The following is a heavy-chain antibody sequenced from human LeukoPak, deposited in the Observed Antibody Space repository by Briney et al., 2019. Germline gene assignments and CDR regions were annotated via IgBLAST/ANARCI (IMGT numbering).Heavy chain of an antibody. D-gene: IGHD3-22*01. CDR2: ISSSGSTI. V-gene: IGHV3-11*04. J-gene: IGHJ6*03. Sequence: VQPGGTLRLSCAASGFTFSDYYMSWIRQAPGKGLEWVSYISSSGSTIYYADSVKGRFTISRDNAKNSLYLQMNSLRAEDTAVYYCARAYYDSSGYYYYYYMDVWGKGTTVTVSS. CDR1: GFTFSDYY. CDR3: ARAYYDSSGYYYYYYMDV.